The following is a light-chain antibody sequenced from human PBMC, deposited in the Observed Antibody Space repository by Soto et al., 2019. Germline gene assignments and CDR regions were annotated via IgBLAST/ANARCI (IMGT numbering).Light chain of an antibody. J-gene: IGLJ3*02. CDR2: DVS. CDR1: SSDVGGYNY. CDR3: CSYAGSYSRV. Sequence: QSALTQPRSVSGSPGQSVTISCTGTSSDVGGYNYVSWYQQHPGKAPKLMIYDVSQRPSGVPDRFSGSKSGNTASLTISGLQAEDEAEYYCCSYAGSYSRVFGVGTKLTVL. V-gene: IGLV2-11*01.